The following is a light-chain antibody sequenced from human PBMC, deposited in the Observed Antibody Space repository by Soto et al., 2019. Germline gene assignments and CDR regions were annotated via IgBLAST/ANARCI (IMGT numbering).Light chain of an antibody. J-gene: IGKJ2*01. CDR3: QQYTTYPYT. Sequence: DIQMTQSPATLSASVGDRVTITSRASQSVTNWLAWYQQKPGKAPNLLIYDASRLQSGIPSRFSGSGSGTEFTLTISSLQPVDFATYYCQQYTTYPYTFGQGTKLEIK. CDR1: QSVTNW. V-gene: IGKV1-5*01. CDR2: DAS.